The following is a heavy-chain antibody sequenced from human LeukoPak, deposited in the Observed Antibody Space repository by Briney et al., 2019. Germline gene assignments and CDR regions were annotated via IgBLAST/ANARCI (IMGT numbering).Heavy chain of an antibody. V-gene: IGHV3-48*01. D-gene: IGHD2-8*02. Sequence: PGGSLRLSCAASGFTFSSYSMSWVRQAPGKGLEWVSFISSSSRTIFYADSVKGRFTISRDNAKNSLYLQMNSLRAEDTALYYCARAGYCSGSSCSEDFDYWGQGTLVTVSS. CDR2: ISSSSRTI. CDR3: ARAGYCSGSSCSEDFDY. J-gene: IGHJ4*02. CDR1: GFTFSSYS.